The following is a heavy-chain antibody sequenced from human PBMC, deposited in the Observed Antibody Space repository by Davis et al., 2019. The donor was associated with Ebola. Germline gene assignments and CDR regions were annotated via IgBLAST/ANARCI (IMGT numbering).Heavy chain of an antibody. V-gene: IGHV4-4*02. D-gene: IGHD3-16*01. CDR3: ARVGVLEQAFDS. Sequence: MPSETLSLTCAVSAGSISSSNCWRCVRQPPGKGQEWIGDLYHSGSTNYNPSLKSRVTISVDKSKNQFSLKLSSVTAADTAVYYCARVGVLEQAFDSWGQGTLVTVSS. CDR2: LYHSGST. J-gene: IGHJ4*02. CDR1: AGSISSSNC.